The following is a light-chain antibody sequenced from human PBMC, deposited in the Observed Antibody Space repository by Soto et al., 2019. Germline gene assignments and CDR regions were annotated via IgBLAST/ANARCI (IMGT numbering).Light chain of an antibody. J-gene: IGKJ4*01. V-gene: IGKV1-9*01. CDR1: QGLSSY. CDR2: VTS. Sequence: IQLTQSPSSLSASVGDRVTITCRASQGLSSYLAWYQQKPGKAPKLLIYVTSTLQSGVPSRFSGSGSGTDFHLPIRSLQTEDFATYYCQQPNSYPLTFGGGTKVAIK. CDR3: QQPNSYPLT.